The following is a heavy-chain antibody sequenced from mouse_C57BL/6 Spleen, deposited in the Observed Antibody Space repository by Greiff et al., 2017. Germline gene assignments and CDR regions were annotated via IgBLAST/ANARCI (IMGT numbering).Heavy chain of an antibody. CDR3: AREAGYYGYFDD. J-gene: IGHJ1*03. V-gene: IGHV1-64*01. D-gene: IGHD2-2*01. CDR2: IHPNSGST. CDR1: GYTFTSYW. Sequence: VQLQQPGAELVKPGASVTLSCKASGYTFTSYWMHWVKQRPGQGLEWIGIIHPNSGSTNYNEKFKSKATLTVDKSSSTAYMQLSSLTSEDSAFYDCAREAGYYGYFDDWGKGTTVTVSS.